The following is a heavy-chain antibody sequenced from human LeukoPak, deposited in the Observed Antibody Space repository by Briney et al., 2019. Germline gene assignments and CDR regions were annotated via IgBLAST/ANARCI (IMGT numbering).Heavy chain of an antibody. Sequence: GGSLRLSCAASGFTFSSYAMSWVRQAPGKGLEWVSAISGSGGRTYYADSVKGRFTISRDNSKNTLYLQMNSLRAEDTAVYYCAKDRLVVPAANDAFDIWGQGTMVTVSS. CDR1: GFTFSSYA. V-gene: IGHV3-23*01. D-gene: IGHD2-2*01. J-gene: IGHJ3*02. CDR2: ISGSGGRT. CDR3: AKDRLVVPAANDAFDI.